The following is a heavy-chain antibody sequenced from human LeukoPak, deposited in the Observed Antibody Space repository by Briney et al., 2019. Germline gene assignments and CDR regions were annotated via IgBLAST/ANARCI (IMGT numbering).Heavy chain of an antibody. Sequence: GGSLRLSCSASGFTFSSYSMNWVRQAPGEGLEGVSYISSSSSTIYYADSVKGRFTIARDNAQNSLYLQMNSLRAEDTAVYYCARGRGGGFVVVPAGMFGYWGQGTLDTVSP. CDR3: ARGRGGGFVVVPAGMFGY. CDR1: GFTFSSYS. V-gene: IGHV3-48*04. CDR2: ISSSSSTI. J-gene: IGHJ4*02. D-gene: IGHD2-2*01.